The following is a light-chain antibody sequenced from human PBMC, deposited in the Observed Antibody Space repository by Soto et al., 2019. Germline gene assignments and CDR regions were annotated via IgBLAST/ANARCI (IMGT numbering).Light chain of an antibody. Sequence: EIVLTQSLATLSVSPGERATLSCRASESVSSNLAWYQQKPGQAPRLLIYDASTRATGIPARFSGSGSGTEFTLTISSLQSEDFAVYYCQQYNNWPPSWTFGQGTKVEIK. CDR3: QQYNNWPPSWT. V-gene: IGKV3-15*01. J-gene: IGKJ1*01. CDR1: ESVSSN. CDR2: DAS.